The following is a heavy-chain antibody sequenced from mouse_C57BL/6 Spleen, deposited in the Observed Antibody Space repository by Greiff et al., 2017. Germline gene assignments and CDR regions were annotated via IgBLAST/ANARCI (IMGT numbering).Heavy chain of an antibody. V-gene: IGHV1-80*01. Sequence: VKVVESGAELVKPGASVKISCKASGYAFSSYWMNWVKQRPGKGLEWIGQIYPGDGDTNYNGKFKGKATLTADKSSSTAYMQLSSLTSEDSAVYFCASPDYYGSSYDWCAYWGQGTLVTVSA. D-gene: IGHD1-1*01. CDR2: IYPGDGDT. CDR1: GYAFSSYW. CDR3: ASPDYYGSSYDWCAY. J-gene: IGHJ3*01.